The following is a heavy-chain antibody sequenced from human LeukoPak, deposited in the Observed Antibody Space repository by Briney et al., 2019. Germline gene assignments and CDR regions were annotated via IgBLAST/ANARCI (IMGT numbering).Heavy chain of an antibody. J-gene: IGHJ4*02. CDR2: IYSGGST. D-gene: IGHD3-10*01. V-gene: IGHV3-66*01. CDR3: ARGVGEELLWFGELYNDY. Sequence: GGSLRLSCAASEFSVGSNYMTWVRQAPGKGLEWVSLIYSGGSTYYADSVKGRFTISRDNSKNTLYLQMNSLRAEDTAVYYCARGVGEELLWFGELYNDYWGQGTLVTVSS. CDR1: EFSVGSNY.